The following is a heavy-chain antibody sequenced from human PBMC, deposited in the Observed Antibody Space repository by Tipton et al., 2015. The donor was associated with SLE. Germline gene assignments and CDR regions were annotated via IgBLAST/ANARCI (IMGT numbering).Heavy chain of an antibody. CDR1: GFTFSSYW. CDR2: IYYSGST. D-gene: IGHD3-16*01. J-gene: IGHJ6*02. Sequence: LRLSCAASGFTFSSYWMSWVRQAPGKGLEWIGSIYYSGSTNYNPSLKSRVTISVDTSKNQFSLKLSSVTAADTAVYYCARLGGSSYYYYGMDVWGQGTTVTVSS. V-gene: IGHV4-59*01. CDR3: ARLGGSSYYYYGMDV.